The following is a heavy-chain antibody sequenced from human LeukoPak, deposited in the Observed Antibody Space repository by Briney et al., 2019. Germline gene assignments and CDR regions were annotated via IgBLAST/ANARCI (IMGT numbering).Heavy chain of an antibody. J-gene: IGHJ4*02. V-gene: IGHV3-30-3*01. Sequence: PGGSLRLSCVASGFTSSSYAIHWVRQAPGKGPEWVAIISYDGSDKYYADSVKGRFTISRDNSKNTLYLQMNSLRAEDTALYYCARDVYSSTPNFFEYWGQGTRVTVSS. D-gene: IGHD6-19*01. CDR2: ISYDGSDK. CDR3: ARDVYSSTPNFFEY. CDR1: GFTSSSYA.